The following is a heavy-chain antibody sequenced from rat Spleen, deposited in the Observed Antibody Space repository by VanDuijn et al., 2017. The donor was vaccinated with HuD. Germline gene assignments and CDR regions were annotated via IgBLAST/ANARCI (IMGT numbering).Heavy chain of an antibody. J-gene: IGHJ2*01. CDR1: GHSITSNY. V-gene: IGHV3-1*01. CDR3: AGYGSYFDY. CDR2: INITSGT. D-gene: IGHD1-4*01. Sequence: EVQLQESGPGLVKPSQSLSLTCSVTGHSITSNYWGWIRKFPGNKLEWMGYINITSGTGYNPPLKSRISITRDTSKNQFFLQLTSITTEDTATYYCAGYGSYFDYWGQGVMVTVSS.